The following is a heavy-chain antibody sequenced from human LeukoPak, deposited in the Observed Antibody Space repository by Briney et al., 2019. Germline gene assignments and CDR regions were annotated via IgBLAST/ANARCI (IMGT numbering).Heavy chain of an antibody. CDR2: IKQDGSEK. CDR3: ARDSSGWYFPGYFDY. J-gene: IGHJ4*02. V-gene: IGHV3-7*03. Sequence: GGSLRFSCAASGFTFSSYWMSWVRQAPGKGLEWVANIKQDGSEKYYVDSVKGRFTISRDNAKNSLYLQMNSLRAEDTAVYYCARDSSGWYFPGYFDYWGQGTLVTVSS. CDR1: GFTFSSYW. D-gene: IGHD6-19*01.